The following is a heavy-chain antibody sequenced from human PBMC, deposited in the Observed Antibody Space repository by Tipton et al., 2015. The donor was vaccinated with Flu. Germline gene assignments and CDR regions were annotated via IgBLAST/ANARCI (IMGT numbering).Heavy chain of an antibody. CDR2: ISKDGSNK. D-gene: IGHD2-8*02. J-gene: IGHJ6*02. Sequence: SLRLSCAASGFTFRNYGMHWVRQGPGKGLEWVAVISKDGSNKYYGDSVKGRFTLSRDNSKNMLYLPMNSLRTEDTAVYYCAKGLDWWGYYGMDVWGQGTTVTVSS. CDR1: GFTFRNYG. V-gene: IGHV3-30*18. CDR3: AKGLDWWGYYGMDV.